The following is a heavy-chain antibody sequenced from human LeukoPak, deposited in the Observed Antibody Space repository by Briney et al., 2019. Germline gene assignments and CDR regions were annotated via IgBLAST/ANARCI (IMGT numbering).Heavy chain of an antibody. J-gene: IGHJ5*02. Sequence: ASVKVSCKASGYTFTSYYMHWVRQAPGQGLEWRGIINPSGGSTSYAQKFQGRVTMTRDTSTSTVYMELSSLRSEDTAVYYCARGYTYYYDSSGYYSWFHPWGQGTLVTVSS. CDR2: INPSGGST. D-gene: IGHD3-22*01. CDR3: ARGYTYYYDSSGYYSWFHP. CDR1: GYTFTSYY. V-gene: IGHV1-46*03.